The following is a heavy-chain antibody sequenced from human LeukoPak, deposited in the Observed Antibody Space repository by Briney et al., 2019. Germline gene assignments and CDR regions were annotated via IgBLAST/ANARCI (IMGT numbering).Heavy chain of an antibody. CDR3: ARGGTSALEWFGP. J-gene: IGHJ5*02. V-gene: IGHV4-59*01. CDR2: IYNSGST. D-gene: IGHD3-3*01. CDR1: GDSISSYY. Sequence: SETPSLTCTVSGDSISSYYWSWIRQPPGKGLEWIGYIYNSGSTKYNPSLKSRVTISIDTSKNQFSLKVNSVTAADTAVYYCARGGTSALEWFGPWGQGTLVTVSS.